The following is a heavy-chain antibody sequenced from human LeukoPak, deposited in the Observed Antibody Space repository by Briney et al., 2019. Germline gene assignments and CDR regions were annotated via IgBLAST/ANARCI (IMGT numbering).Heavy chain of an antibody. CDR3: ARDLLFGELGY. CDR2: IYYSGST. J-gene: IGHJ4*02. Sequence: SETLSLTCTVSGGSVSSGSYYWSWIRQPPGKGLEWIGYIYYSGSTNYNPSLKSRVTISVDTSKNQFSLKLSSVTAADTAVYYRARDLLFGELGYWGQGTLVTVSS. V-gene: IGHV4-61*01. CDR1: GGSVSSGSYY. D-gene: IGHD3-16*01.